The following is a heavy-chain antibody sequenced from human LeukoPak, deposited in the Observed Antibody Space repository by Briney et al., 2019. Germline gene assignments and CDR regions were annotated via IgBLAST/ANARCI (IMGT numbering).Heavy chain of an antibody. CDR3: ATYGDDAFDI. CDR1: GYTFTSYG. V-gene: IGHV1-18*01. Sequence: ASAKVSCKASGYTFTSYGISWVRPAPGPGLGWMEWISAYNGNTNYAQNLQGRVTMTTDTSTSTAYMELRSLRSDDTAVYYCATYGDDAFDIWGQGTMVTVSS. D-gene: IGHD4-17*01. J-gene: IGHJ3*02. CDR2: ISAYNGNT.